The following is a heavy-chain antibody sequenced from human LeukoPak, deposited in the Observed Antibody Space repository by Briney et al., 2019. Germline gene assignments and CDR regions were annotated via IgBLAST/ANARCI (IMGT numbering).Heavy chain of an antibody. CDR3: AILRRNSDRSGFYYYYDY. CDR2: INTVGTYI. CDR1: GFTFSSYS. D-gene: IGHD3-22*01. J-gene: IGHJ4*02. V-gene: IGHV3-21*01. Sequence: PGGSLRLSCAVSGFTFSSYSLKWVRQAPGKGLEWVSSINTVGTYIYYADSVRGRFTISRDNAENSLWLQMNSLRADDSAVYYCAILRRNSDRSGFYYYYDYWGQGTLVTVSS.